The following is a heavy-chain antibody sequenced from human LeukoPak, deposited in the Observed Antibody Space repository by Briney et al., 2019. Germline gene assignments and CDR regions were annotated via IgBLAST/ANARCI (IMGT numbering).Heavy chain of an antibody. Sequence: PSETLSLTCTVSGYSISSGYYWGWIRQPPGKGLEWIGYIYYSGSTNYNPSLKSRVTISVDASKNQFSLKLSSVTAADTAVYYCARLSVIVGAALEYYYYYMDVWGQGTTVTVSS. D-gene: IGHD1-26*01. V-gene: IGHV4-61*01. CDR2: IYYSGST. CDR1: GYSISSGYY. J-gene: IGHJ6*03. CDR3: ARLSVIVGAALEYYYYYMDV.